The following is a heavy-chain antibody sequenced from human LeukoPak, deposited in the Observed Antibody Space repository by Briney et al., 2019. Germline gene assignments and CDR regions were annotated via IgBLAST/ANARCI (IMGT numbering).Heavy chain of an antibody. Sequence: PGGSLRLSCEASGFTFSSYAMSRVRQAPGKGLEWVSAISGSGSNTYYADSVKGRFTISRDNSKNTLYLQMNSLRAEDTAVYYCAKVRIVGATTGFDYWGQGTLVTVSS. V-gene: IGHV3-23*01. CDR2: ISGSGSNT. CDR3: AKVRIVGATTGFDY. CDR1: GFTFSSYA. D-gene: IGHD1-26*01. J-gene: IGHJ4*02.